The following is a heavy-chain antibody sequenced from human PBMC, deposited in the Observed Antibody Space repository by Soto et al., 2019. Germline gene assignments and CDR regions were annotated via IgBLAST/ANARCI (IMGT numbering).Heavy chain of an antibody. D-gene: IGHD3-3*01. CDR3: ARAEWLSPSCGMDV. V-gene: IGHV3-30-3*01. J-gene: IGHJ6*02. Sequence: QVQLVESGGGVVQPGRSLRLSCAASGFTFSSYAMHWVRQAPGKGLEWVAVISYDGSNKYYADSVKGRFTISRDNSKNTLYLQMNTLRAEDTAVYYCARAEWLSPSCGMDVWGQGTTVTVSS. CDR1: GFTFSSYA. CDR2: ISYDGSNK.